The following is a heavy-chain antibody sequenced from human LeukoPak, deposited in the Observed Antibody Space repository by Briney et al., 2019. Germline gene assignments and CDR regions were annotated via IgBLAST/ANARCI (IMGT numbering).Heavy chain of an antibody. CDR3: AKQITMIVGFDY. V-gene: IGHV3-23*01. J-gene: IGHJ4*02. Sequence: AGGSLRLSCAASGFTFSSYGMSWVRQAPGKGLEWVSAISGSGGSTYYADSVKGRFTISRDNSKNTLYLQMNSLRAEDTAVYYCAKQITMIVGFDYWGQGTLVTVSS. CDR1: GFTFSSYG. CDR2: ISGSGGST. D-gene: IGHD3-22*01.